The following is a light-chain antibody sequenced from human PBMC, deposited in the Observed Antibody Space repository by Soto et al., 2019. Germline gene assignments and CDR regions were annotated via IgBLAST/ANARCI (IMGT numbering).Light chain of an antibody. Sequence: EIVLTQSPATLSLSPGERATLSCRASQSISGYLAWYQHRPGRAPRLLIYDASNRATGIPDRFSGRGSGTDLTLTISSLEPEDFAVYYCKQRASWPLTFGGGTALE. V-gene: IGKV3-11*01. CDR3: KQRASWPLT. CDR2: DAS. J-gene: IGKJ4*01. CDR1: QSISGY.